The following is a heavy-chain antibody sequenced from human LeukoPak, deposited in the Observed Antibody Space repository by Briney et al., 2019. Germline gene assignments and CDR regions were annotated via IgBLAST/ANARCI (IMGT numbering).Heavy chain of an antibody. V-gene: IGHV1-46*01. J-gene: IGHJ4*02. CDR2: INPSAGST. CDR1: GYTLSSYD. D-gene: IGHD2-8*01. CDR3: ARVPNWRYYLDY. Sequence: ASVKVSCKASGYTLSSYDMHWVRQDPGQGLEWMAIINPSAGSTDYARKFQGRVTVTRDTSTSTVYMELSSLTSEDTAVYYCARVPNWRYYLDYWGQGTLVTVSS.